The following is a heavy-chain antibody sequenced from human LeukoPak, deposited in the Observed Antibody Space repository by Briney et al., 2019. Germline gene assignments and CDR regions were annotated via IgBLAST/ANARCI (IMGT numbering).Heavy chain of an antibody. D-gene: IGHD4-23*01. CDR2: INHSGST. CDR1: GGSFSGYY. V-gene: IGHV4-34*01. CDR3: AGDYGAKRAFDS. J-gene: IGHJ4*01. Sequence: SETLSLTCAVYGGSFSGYYWSWIRQPPGKGLEWIGEINHSGSTNHNPSLKSRVTISVDTSKNQFSLKLSSVTAADTAVYYCAGDYGAKRAFDSWGHGTLVTVSS.